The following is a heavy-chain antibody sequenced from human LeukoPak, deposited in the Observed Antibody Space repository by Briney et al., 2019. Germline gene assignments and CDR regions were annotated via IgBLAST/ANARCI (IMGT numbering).Heavy chain of an antibody. CDR1: GFTFSNYW. Sequence: GGSLRLSCAASGFTFSNYWMSWVRQAPGKGLEWVANMNRDGSEKYYVDSLKGRFTISRDNAKNSLYLQMNSLRDEDTAVYYCARDGGVIRFGGQDVWGQGTTVAVS. V-gene: IGHV3-7*01. CDR3: ARDGGVIRFGGQDV. CDR2: MNRDGSEK. J-gene: IGHJ6*02. D-gene: IGHD3-16*01.